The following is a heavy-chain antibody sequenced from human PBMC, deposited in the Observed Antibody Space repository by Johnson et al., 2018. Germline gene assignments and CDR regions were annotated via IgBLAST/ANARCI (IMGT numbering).Heavy chain of an antibody. D-gene: IGHD3-16*01. V-gene: IGHV4-61*02. CDR3: ARIGFTPGGDYYYGLDV. CDR1: GGSISSGSYY. J-gene: IGHJ6*02. CDR2: IYTSGST. Sequence: QVQLQESGPGLVKPSQTLSLTCTVSGGSISSGSYYWSWIRQPAGKGLEWIGRIYTSGSTNYNPSLKSRVTISVDTSKNQFSLKLSSVTAADTAVYYCARIGFTPGGDYYYGLDVWGQGTTVTVSS.